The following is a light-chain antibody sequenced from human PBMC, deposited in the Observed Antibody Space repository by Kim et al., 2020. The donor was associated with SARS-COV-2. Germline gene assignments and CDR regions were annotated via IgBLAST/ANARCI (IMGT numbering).Light chain of an antibody. V-gene: IGLV2-14*04. CDR3: SSYTSSSTLWV. J-gene: IGLJ3*02. CDR1: SSDVGGYNY. Sequence: SITISCTGTSSDVGGYNYVSWYQQHPGKAPKLMIYDVSKRPSGVSNRFSGSKSGNTASLTISGLQAEDEADYYCSSYTSSSTLWVFGGGTQLIVL. CDR2: DVS.